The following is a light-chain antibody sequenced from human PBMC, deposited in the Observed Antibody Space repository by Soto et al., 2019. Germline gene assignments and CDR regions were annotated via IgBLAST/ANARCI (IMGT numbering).Light chain of an antibody. CDR2: DAS. J-gene: IGKJ1*01. V-gene: IGKV3-20*01. Sequence: EIVLTQSPATLSLSPGEGATLSCRASQSVSSSYLAWYQQKPGQAPRLLIYDASTRSTGIPDRFRGSGSGTDFTLNISILEPEDCAVYYCQQYDTSPRTFCQGTKVEI. CDR3: QQYDTSPRT. CDR1: QSVSSSY.